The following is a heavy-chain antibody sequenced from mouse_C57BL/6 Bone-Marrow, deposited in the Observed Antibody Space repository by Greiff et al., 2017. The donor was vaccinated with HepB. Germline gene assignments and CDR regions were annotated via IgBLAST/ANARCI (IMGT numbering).Heavy chain of an antibody. CDR1: GYTFTSYW. Sequence: QVQLQQPGAELVKPGASVKMSCKASGYTFTSYWITWVKQRPGQGLEWIGDIYPGSGSTNYNEKFKSKATLTVDTSSSTAYMQLSSLTSEDSAVYYCARGSSGSSYAMDYWGQGTSVTVSS. J-gene: IGHJ4*01. CDR3: ARGSSGSSYAMDY. D-gene: IGHD3-2*02. V-gene: IGHV1-55*01. CDR2: IYPGSGST.